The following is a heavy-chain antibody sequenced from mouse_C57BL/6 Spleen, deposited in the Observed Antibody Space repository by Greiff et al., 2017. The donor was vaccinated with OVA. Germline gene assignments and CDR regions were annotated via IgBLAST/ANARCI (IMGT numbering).Heavy chain of an antibody. Sequence: VQLQQPGAELVKPGASVKVSCKASGYTFTSYWMHWVKQRPGQGLEWIGRIHPSDSDTNYNQKFKGKATLTVDKSSSTAYMQLSSLTSEDSAVYYCAYSNYVSIAMGYWGPGASVTVSS. CDR3: AYSNYVSIAMGY. V-gene: IGHV1-74*01. CDR2: IHPSDSDT. CDR1: GYTFTSYW. D-gene: IGHD2-5*01. J-gene: IGHJ4*01.